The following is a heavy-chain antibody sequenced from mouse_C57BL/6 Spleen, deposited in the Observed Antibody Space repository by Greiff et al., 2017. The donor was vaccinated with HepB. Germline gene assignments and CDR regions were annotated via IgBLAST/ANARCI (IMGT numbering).Heavy chain of an antibody. D-gene: IGHD4-1*01. V-gene: IGHV5-17*01. CDR2: ISSGSSTI. J-gene: IGHJ1*03. Sequence: EVKLMESGGGLVKPGGSLKLSCAASGFTFSDYGMHWARQAPEKGLEWVAYISSGSSTIYYADTVKGRFTISRDNAKNTLFLQMTSLRSEDTAMYYCARGTNWDVLHWYFDVWGTGTTVTVSS. CDR1: GFTFSDYG. CDR3: ARGTNWDVLHWYFDV.